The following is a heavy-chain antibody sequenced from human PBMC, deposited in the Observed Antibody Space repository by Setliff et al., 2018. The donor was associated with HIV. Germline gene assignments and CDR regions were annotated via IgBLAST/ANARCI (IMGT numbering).Heavy chain of an antibody. CDR2: IYYSGST. V-gene: IGHV4-59*01. D-gene: IGHD3-10*01. Sequence: SETLSLTCTVSGGSIGSYFWSWIRQPPGKGLEWIGYIYYSGSTNYNPSLKSRVTISADTFKNQFSLKLSSVTAADTAVYYCARIYDYGSYYFDYWGQGTLVTVSS. J-gene: IGHJ4*02. CDR1: GGSIGSYF. CDR3: ARIYDYGSYYFDY.